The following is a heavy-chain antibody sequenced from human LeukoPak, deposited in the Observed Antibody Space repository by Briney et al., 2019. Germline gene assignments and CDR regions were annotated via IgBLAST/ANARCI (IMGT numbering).Heavy chain of an antibody. CDR1: GFTFSSYA. CDR2: ISGSGGST. D-gene: IGHD6-19*01. J-gene: IGHJ5*02. CDR3: ARRSSGWYWFDP. Sequence: GGSLRLSCAASGFTFSSYAMSWVRQAPGKGLEWVSAISGSGGSTYYADSVKGRFTISRDNSKNTLYLQMNSLRAEDTAVYYCARRSSGWYWFDPWGQGTLVTVSS. V-gene: IGHV3-23*01.